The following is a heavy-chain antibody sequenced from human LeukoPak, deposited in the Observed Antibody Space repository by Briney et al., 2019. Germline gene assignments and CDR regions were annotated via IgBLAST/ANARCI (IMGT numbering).Heavy chain of an antibody. V-gene: IGHV4-39*01. CDR1: GGSISSTNYY. CDR2: IFYSGST. CDR3: AGHIGSGSKGWFDP. J-gene: IGHJ5*02. D-gene: IGHD2-15*01. Sequence: SETLSLTCTVSGGSISSTNYYWGWIRQPPGKGLEWIGNIFYSGSTYYNPSLKSRVTISVDTSKNQFSLKLSSVTAADTAVYYCAGHIGSGSKGWFDPWGQGTLVTVSS.